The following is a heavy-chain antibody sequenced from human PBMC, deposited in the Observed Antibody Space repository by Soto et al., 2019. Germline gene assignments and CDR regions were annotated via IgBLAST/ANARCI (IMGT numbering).Heavy chain of an antibody. V-gene: IGHV5-51*01. D-gene: IGHD2-2*01. CDR2: IYPGDSDT. CDR1: GYTFINYW. J-gene: IGHJ2*01. CDR3: GRQGLPAATEPGWYFDL. Sequence: GESLKISCEASGYTFINYWIAWVRQMPGKGLELMGVIYPGDSDTRYSPPFQGQVTISADKSINTAYLQWSSLKASDTAVYFCGRQGLPAATEPGWYFDLWGRGTRVTVSS.